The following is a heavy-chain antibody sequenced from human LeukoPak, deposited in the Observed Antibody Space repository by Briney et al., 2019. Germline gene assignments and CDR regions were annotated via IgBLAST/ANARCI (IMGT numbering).Heavy chain of an antibody. J-gene: IGHJ6*02. CDR2: ISESGGST. D-gene: IGHD3-3*01. V-gene: IGHV3-23*01. Sequence: PGGSLRLSCTASGFTFSSYVMTWVRQSPGKGLEWVSSISESGGSTSYADSVKGRFTISRDNSQKTLYLQMNGLRGEDTAIYYCAKLFGYGMDVWGQGTTVTVSS. CDR3: AKLFGYGMDV. CDR1: GFTFSSYV.